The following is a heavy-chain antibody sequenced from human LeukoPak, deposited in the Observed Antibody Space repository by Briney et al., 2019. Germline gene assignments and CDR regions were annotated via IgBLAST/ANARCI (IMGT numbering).Heavy chain of an antibody. V-gene: IGHV1-18*01. CDR3: ARRVIVVVPAATYYYGMDV. CDR2: ISAYNGNT. J-gene: IGHJ6*02. Sequence: ASVKVSCKAPGYTFTSYGISWVRQAPGQGLEWMGWISAYNGNTNYAQKLQGRVTMTTDTSTSTAYMELRSLRSDDTAVYYCARRVIVVVPAATYYYGMDVWGQGTTVTVSS. D-gene: IGHD2-2*01. CDR1: GYTFTSYG.